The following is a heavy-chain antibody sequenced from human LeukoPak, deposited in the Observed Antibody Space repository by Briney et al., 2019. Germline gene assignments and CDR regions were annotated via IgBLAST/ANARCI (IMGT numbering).Heavy chain of an antibody. Sequence: ASVKVSCKASGYTFTSYDINWVRQATGQGLEWMGWMNPNSGNTGYAQKFQGRVTITRNTSISTAYMELRSLRSDDTAVYYCARETGYSSGWYGPGDYWGQGTLVTVSS. CDR1: GYTFTSYD. D-gene: IGHD6-19*01. CDR2: MNPNSGNT. V-gene: IGHV1-8*03. J-gene: IGHJ4*02. CDR3: ARETGYSSGWYGPGDY.